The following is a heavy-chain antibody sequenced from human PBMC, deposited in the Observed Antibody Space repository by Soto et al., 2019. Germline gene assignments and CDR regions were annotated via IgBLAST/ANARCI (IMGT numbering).Heavy chain of an antibody. CDR1: GFTFSSYA. J-gene: IGHJ4*02. V-gene: IGHV3-23*01. D-gene: IGHD3-9*01. CDR2: ISGSGGST. CDR3: AKGDILTGYYQN. Sequence: HPGGSLRLSCAASGFTFSSYAMSWVRQAPGKGLEWVSAISGSGGSTYYADSVKGRFTISRDNSKNTLYLQMNSLRAEDTAVYYCAKGDILTGYYQNWGQGTLVTVSS.